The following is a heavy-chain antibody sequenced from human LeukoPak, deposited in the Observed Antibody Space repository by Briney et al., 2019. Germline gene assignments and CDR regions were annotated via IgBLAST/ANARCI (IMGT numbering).Heavy chain of an antibody. CDR3: AKDIAAATVLYYFDY. D-gene: IGHD6-13*01. CDR2: ISGDGGST. J-gene: IGHJ4*02. V-gene: IGHV3-43*02. Sequence: GGSLRLSCAASGFTFDDYAMHWVRQAPGKGLEWVSLISGDGGSTYYADSVKGRFTISRDNSKNSLYLQMNGLRTEDTALYYCAKDIAAATVLYYFDYWGQGTLVTVSS. CDR1: GFTFDDYA.